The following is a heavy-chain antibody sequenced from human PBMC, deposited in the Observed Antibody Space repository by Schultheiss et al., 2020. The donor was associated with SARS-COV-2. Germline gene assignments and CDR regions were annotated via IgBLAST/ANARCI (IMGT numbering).Heavy chain of an antibody. J-gene: IGHJ4*02. CDR1: GFTFSSYW. CDR3: AKDLTQSGYYFDY. V-gene: IGHV3-7*03. Sequence: GESLKISCAASGFTFSSYWMSWVRQAPGKGLEWVANIKQDGSEKYYVDSVKGRFTISRDNAKNSLYLQMNSLRAEDTALYYCAKDLTQSGYYFDYWGQGTLVTVSS. D-gene: IGHD2-15*01. CDR2: IKQDGSEK.